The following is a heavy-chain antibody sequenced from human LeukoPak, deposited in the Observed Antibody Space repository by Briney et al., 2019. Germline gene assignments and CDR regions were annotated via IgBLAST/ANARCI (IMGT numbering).Heavy chain of an antibody. D-gene: IGHD4-11*01. Sequence: GGSLRLSCAASGFTFSSYSMNWVRQAPGKGLEWVSSISSSSSYIYYADSVKGRFTISRDNAKNSLYLQMNSLRAEDTAVYYCARDGDYSNHFDYWGQGTLVTVSS. CDR2: ISSSSSYI. J-gene: IGHJ4*02. CDR1: GFTFSSYS. V-gene: IGHV3-21*01. CDR3: ARDGDYSNHFDY.